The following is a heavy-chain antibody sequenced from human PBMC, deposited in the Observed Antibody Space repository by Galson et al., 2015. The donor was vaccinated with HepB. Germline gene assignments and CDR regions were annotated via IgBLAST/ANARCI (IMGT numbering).Heavy chain of an antibody. Sequence: CAISGDSVSSNSAAWNWIRQSPSRGLEWLGRTYYRSKWYNDYAVSVKSRITINPDTSKNQFSLQLNSVTPEDTAVYYCARVGAKYQLLNPRGTFDYWGQGTLVTVSS. D-gene: IGHD2-2*01. CDR3: ARVGAKYQLLNPRGTFDY. CDR1: GDSVSSNSAA. V-gene: IGHV6-1*01. J-gene: IGHJ4*02. CDR2: TYYRSKWYN.